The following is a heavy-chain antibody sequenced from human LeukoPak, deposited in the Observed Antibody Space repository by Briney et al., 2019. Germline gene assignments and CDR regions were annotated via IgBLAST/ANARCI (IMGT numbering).Heavy chain of an antibody. CDR1: GGSISSYY. V-gene: IGHV4-59*01. J-gene: IGHJ2*01. Sequence: SETLSLTCTVSGGSISSYYWSWIRQPPGEGLEWIGYIYYSGGTNYNPSLKSRVTISVDTSKNQFSLKLSSVTAADTAVYYCARGSIVGATPHDLWGRGTLVTVSS. CDR2: IYYSGGT. CDR3: ARGSIVGATPHDL. D-gene: IGHD1-26*01.